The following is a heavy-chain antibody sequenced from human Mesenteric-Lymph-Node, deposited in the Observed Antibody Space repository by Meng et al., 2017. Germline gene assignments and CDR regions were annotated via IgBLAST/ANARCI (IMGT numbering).Heavy chain of an antibody. D-gene: IGHD3/OR15-3a*01. CDR2: ISSSDSTI. CDR3: AKERDFYQIYYFDS. CDR1: GFTFSDYY. Sequence: GRSLSLSCAVSGFTFSDYYMSWNGQAPGKGLEWVSYISSSDSTIYYADSVKGRFTISRDDAKNSLYLQMNSLKAEDTGVYYCAKERDFYQIYYFDSWGPGTLVTVSS. J-gene: IGHJ4*02. V-gene: IGHV3-11*01.